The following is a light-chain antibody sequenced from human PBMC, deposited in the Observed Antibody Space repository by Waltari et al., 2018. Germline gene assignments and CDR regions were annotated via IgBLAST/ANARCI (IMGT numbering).Light chain of an antibody. J-gene: IGKJ2*01. V-gene: IGKV3-15*01. CDR3: QQYNTWPPQDT. CDR2: GSS. Sequence: ASASVSVNLALDRQKPGHAPTLLIYGSSTSATGIPARFSGSGSGTEFTLTISSLQSEDFAVDYCQQYNTWPPQDTFGQGTKLEI. CDR1: ASVSVN.